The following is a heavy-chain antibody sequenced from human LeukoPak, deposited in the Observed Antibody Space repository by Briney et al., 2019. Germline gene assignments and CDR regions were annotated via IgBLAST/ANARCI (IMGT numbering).Heavy chain of an antibody. V-gene: IGHV3-48*02. J-gene: IGHJ4*02. Sequence: PGGSLRLSCADSGFTFSSYGMNWGRHALGERLQWVSYISGRSRTIYYADSVRGRFTISRDNAWNSLYVQMNSLRDEDTAVYYCARDYGSGSHYNDYWGQGTLVTVSS. CDR2: ISGRSRTI. CDR1: GFTFSSYG. CDR3: ARDYGSGSHYNDY. D-gene: IGHD3-10*01.